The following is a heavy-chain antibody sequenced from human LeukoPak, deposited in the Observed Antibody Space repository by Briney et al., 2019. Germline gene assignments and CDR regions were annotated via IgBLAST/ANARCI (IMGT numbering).Heavy chain of an antibody. J-gene: IGHJ5*02. Sequence: ASVKVSCKASGYTFTSYGISWVRQAPGQGLEWMGWISAYNGNTNYAQKLQGRVTMTTDTSTSTAYMELRSLRSDDTAVYYCARALRTSELRYFDWLPPDYWFDPWGQGTLVTVSS. V-gene: IGHV1-18*01. D-gene: IGHD3-9*01. CDR2: ISAYNGNT. CDR3: ARALRTSELRYFDWLPPDYWFDP. CDR1: GYTFTSYG.